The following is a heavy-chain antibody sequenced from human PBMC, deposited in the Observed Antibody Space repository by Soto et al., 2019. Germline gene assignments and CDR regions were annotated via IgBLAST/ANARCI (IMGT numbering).Heavy chain of an antibody. J-gene: IGHJ4*02. Sequence: PGGSLRLSCAASGFTFSSYAMTWVRQAPGKGLEWVSTISGSGGSTHYADSVKGRFTISRDNSKNMLYLQMNSLRAEDTAVYYCAKALRLGELSFWGQGTLVTVSS. CDR1: GFTFSSYA. CDR2: ISGSGGST. D-gene: IGHD3-16*02. V-gene: IGHV3-23*01. CDR3: AKALRLGELSF.